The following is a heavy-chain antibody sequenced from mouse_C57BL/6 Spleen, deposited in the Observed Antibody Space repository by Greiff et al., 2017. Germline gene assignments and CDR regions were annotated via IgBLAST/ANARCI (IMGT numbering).Heavy chain of an antibody. V-gene: IGHV10-1*01. D-gene: IGHD1-1*01. CDR2: IRSKSNNYAT. Sequence: DVKLVESGGGLVQPKGSLKLSCAASGFSFNTYAMNWVRQAPGKGLEWVARIRSKSNNYATYYADSVKDRFTISRDDSESMLYLQMNNLKTEDTAMYYCVRGDYGYYFDYWGQGTTLTVSS. CDR1: GFSFNTYA. CDR3: VRGDYGYYFDY. J-gene: IGHJ2*01.